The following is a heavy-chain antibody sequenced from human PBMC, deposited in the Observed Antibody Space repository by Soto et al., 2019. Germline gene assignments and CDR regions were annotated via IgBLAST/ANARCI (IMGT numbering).Heavy chain of an antibody. J-gene: IGHJ4*02. CDR3: ATEKDGAGRVGVYD. Sequence: QVPLVQSGAELKTPGSSVKVSCEASGGTSTIYTITWVRQAPGQGLAWMGRIVPMLGITNYARNFQGRVTLTPATSTSAACMERRSLRFEAKAVYFCATEKDGAGRVGVYDWGPGTQVIVSS. D-gene: IGHD1-26*01. CDR2: IVPMLGIT. CDR1: GGTSTIYT. V-gene: IGHV1-69*02.